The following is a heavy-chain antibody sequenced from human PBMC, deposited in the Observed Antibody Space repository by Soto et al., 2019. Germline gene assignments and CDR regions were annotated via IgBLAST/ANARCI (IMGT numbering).Heavy chain of an antibody. CDR2: IYTSGST. J-gene: IGHJ5*02. V-gene: IGHV4-4*07. CDR1: GDSISSYY. CDR3: ARERLGITIFGVVHNWFDP. Sequence: PSETLSLTCTVSGDSISSYYWSWIRQPAGKGLEWIGRIYTSGSTNYNPPLKSRVTMSVDTSKNQFSLKLSSVTAADTAVYYCARERLGITIFGVVHNWFDPWGQGTLVTVSS. D-gene: IGHD3-3*01.